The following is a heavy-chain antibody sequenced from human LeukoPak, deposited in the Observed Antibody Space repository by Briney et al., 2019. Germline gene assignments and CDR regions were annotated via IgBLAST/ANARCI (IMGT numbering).Heavy chain of an antibody. CDR1: GYSFTSYW. Sequence: GESLKISCKGSGYSFTSYWIGWVRQMPGKGLEWMGIVYPGDSDTRYSPSFQGQVTISADKSISTAYLQWSSLKASDTAMYYCARQRGDGAYSGYEPHAPSRHYYGMDVWGQGTTVTVSS. J-gene: IGHJ6*02. V-gene: IGHV5-51*01. CDR3: ARQRGDGAYSGYEPHAPSRHYYGMDV. D-gene: IGHD5-12*01. CDR2: VYPGDSDT.